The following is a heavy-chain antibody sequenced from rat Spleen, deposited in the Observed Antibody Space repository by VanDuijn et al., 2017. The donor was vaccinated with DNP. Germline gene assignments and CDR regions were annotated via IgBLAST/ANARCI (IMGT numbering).Heavy chain of an antibody. CDR1: GFSLTSYT. J-gene: IGHJ2*01. CDR3: ARNYYDGSYRFAY. CDR2: ISSGGST. Sequence: QVQLKESGPGLVQPSQTLSLTCTVSGFSLTSYTVSWVRQPPGEGLEWIAAISSGGSTYYTSALKSRLSISRDTSKSQVFLKMNSLQTEDTAMYFCARNYYDGSYRFAYWGQGVMVTVSS. D-gene: IGHD1-12*02. V-gene: IGHV2-6*01.